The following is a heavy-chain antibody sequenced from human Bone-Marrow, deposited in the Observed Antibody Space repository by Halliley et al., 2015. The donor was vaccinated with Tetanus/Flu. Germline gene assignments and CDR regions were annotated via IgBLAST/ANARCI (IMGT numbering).Heavy chain of an antibody. CDR3: AKTGATILSNGMDV. CDR2: ISSDESYE. V-gene: IGHV3-30*18. Sequence: WVAYISSDESYENHADSVKGRFTISRDNSQNMLYLQMTSLRNEDTAVYYCAKTGATILSNGMDVWGQGTTVIAS. J-gene: IGHJ6*02.